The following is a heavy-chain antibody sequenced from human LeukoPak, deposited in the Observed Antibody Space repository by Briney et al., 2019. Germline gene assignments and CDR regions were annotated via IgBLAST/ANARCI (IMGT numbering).Heavy chain of an antibody. V-gene: IGHV3-74*01. CDR1: GFTFSSYW. D-gene: IGHD3-22*01. J-gene: IGHJ4*02. Sequence: GGSLRLSCAASGFTFSSYWMHWVRQAPGKGLVWVSRINSDGSSTSYADSVKGRFTISRDNAKNTLYLQMNSLRAEDTAMYYCAKGAYYYDSSGYYPFDYWGQGTLVTVSS. CDR3: AKGAYYYDSSGYYPFDY. CDR2: INSDGSST.